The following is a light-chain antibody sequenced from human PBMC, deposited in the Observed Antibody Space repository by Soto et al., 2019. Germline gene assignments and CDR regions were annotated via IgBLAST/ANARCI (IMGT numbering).Light chain of an antibody. CDR3: QQYGSSPLT. J-gene: IGKJ4*01. CDR1: QSVSSSY. V-gene: IGKV3-20*01. Sequence: EIVLTQSPGTLSLSPGERATLSCRASQSVSSSYLAWYQQKPGQAPRLLIYGASSRATGNPDRFSGSGSGTDFTLTISRLEPEDFAVYYCQQYGSSPLTFGGGTEVEIK. CDR2: GAS.